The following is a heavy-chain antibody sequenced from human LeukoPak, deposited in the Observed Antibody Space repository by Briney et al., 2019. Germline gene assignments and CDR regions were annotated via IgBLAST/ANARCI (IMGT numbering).Heavy chain of an antibody. CDR2: IYHSGST. D-gene: IGHD2-2*01. CDR3: ARIPTNAVPAAHNGFDI. Sequence: PSETLSLTCTVSGYSISSGYYWGWIRQPPGKGLEWIGSIYHSGSTYYNPSLKSRVTISVDTSKNQFSLKVRSVTAADTAVYYCARIPTNAVPAAHNGFDIWSQGTMVTVSS. CDR1: GYSISSGYY. J-gene: IGHJ3*02. V-gene: IGHV4-38-2*02.